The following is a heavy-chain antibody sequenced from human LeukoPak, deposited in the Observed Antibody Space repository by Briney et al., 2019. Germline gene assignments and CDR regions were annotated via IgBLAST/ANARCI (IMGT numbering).Heavy chain of an antibody. CDR1: GGSISSYY. J-gene: IGHJ5*02. CDR3: ARGRYNWNDVSWFDP. D-gene: IGHD1-20*01. CDR2: IYYSGGT. Sequence: SETLSLTCTVSGGSISSYYWSRIRQPPGKGLEWIGYIYYSGGTNYNPSLKSRVTISVDTSKNQFSLKLSSVTAADTAVYYCARGRYNWNDVSWFDPWGQGTLVTVSS. V-gene: IGHV4-59*01.